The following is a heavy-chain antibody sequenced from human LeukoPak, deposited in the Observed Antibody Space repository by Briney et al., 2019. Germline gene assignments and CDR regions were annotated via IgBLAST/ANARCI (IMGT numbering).Heavy chain of an antibody. CDR1: SGSFSGYY. V-gene: IGHV4-34*01. J-gene: IGHJ4*02. D-gene: IGHD3-22*01. CDR3: ARTAYDSSDFYRFDY. CDR2: INNSGST. Sequence: PSETLSLTCAVYSGSFSGYYWSWIRQSPGKGQEWIGEINNSGSTNYNPSLKSRVTIEIDTSKNQFSLKLSSVTAADTAVYYCARTAYDSSDFYRFDYWGQGTLVTVSS.